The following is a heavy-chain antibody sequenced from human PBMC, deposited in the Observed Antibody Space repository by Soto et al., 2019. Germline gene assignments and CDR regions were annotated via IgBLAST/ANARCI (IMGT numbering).Heavy chain of an antibody. Sequence: GGSLRLSCAASGFTFSSHLMGWVRQAPGKGLEWVANIKQDGSEKYCAGSVKDRFTISRDNTKNSLYLQMNSLRAEDTAVYYCVRSSEAAFDIWGQGTMVTVSS. V-gene: IGHV3-7*01. CDR3: VRSSEAAFDI. D-gene: IGHD6-6*01. J-gene: IGHJ3*02. CDR1: GFTFSSHL. CDR2: IKQDGSEK.